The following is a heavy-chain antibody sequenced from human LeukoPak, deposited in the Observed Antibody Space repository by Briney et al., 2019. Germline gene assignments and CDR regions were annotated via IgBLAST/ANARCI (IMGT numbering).Heavy chain of an antibody. CDR3: AKRVSYSDSSVYFDY. CDR2: IGDSGRDT. Sequence: GGSLRLSCAASGFSFSSYAMSRVRQAPGKGLEWVSGIGDSGRDTYYADSVKGRFTISKDNSKNTLYLQMNSLRAEDTAVYYCAKRVSYSDSSVYFDYWGQGTRVTVSS. CDR1: GFSFSSYA. D-gene: IGHD1-26*01. J-gene: IGHJ4*02. V-gene: IGHV3-23*01.